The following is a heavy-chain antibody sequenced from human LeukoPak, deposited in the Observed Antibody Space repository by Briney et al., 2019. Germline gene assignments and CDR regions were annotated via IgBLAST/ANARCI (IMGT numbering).Heavy chain of an antibody. CDR3: AGEEQWLVRPHYYYYYMDV. Sequence: GGSLRLSCAASGFTFSSYSMNWVRQAPGKGLEWVSSISSSSSYIYYADSVKGRFTISRDNAKNSLYLQMNSLRAEDTAVYYCAGEEQWLVRPHYYYYYMDVWGKGTTVTVSS. J-gene: IGHJ6*03. CDR1: GFTFSSYS. CDR2: ISSSSSYI. V-gene: IGHV3-21*01. D-gene: IGHD6-19*01.